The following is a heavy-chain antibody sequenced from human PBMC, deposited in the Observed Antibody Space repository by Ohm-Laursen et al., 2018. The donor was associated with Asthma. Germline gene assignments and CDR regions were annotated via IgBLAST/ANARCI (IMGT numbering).Heavy chain of an antibody. CDR2: IIPIFGTA. Sequence: SVKVSCKASGGTFSSYAISWVRQAHGQGLEWMGGIIPIFGTANYAQKFQGRVTITADESTSTAYMELSSLRSEDTAVYYCARGGYCSGGSCYLHYYGMDVWGQGTTVTVSS. J-gene: IGHJ6*02. D-gene: IGHD2-15*01. V-gene: IGHV1-69*13. CDR3: ARGGYCSGGSCYLHYYGMDV. CDR1: GGTFSSYA.